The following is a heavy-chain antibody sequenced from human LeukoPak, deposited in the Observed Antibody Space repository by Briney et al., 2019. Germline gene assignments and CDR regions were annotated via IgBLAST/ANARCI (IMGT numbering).Heavy chain of an antibody. CDR2: IWYDGSNK. V-gene: IGHV3-33*01. Sequence: PGRSLSLSCAASGFPFNSYGMHWVRQAPGKGLEWVAVIWYDGSNKYYADSVKGRFTISRDNSKNTLYLQMNSLRAEDTAVYYCARDMQPYYYDSSGYLDYWGQGTLVTVSS. CDR3: ARDMQPYYYDSSGYLDY. CDR1: GFPFNSYG. J-gene: IGHJ4*02. D-gene: IGHD3-22*01.